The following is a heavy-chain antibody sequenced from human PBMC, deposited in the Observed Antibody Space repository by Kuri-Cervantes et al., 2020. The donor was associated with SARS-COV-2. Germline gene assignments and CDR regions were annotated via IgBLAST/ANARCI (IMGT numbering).Heavy chain of an antibody. V-gene: IGHV3-30*18. Sequence: LTCVASEFNFRYYGMYWVRQAPGKGLEWVAHISYDGRDIHFRESVKGRFTVSRDNSKNTLYLQMNSLRLEDTGVYFCAKPGSVRGIIREDHYGLDVWCQGTTVTVSS. CDR1: EFNFRYYG. CDR3: AKPGSVRGIIREDHYGLDV. J-gene: IGHJ6*02. CDR2: ISYDGRDI. D-gene: IGHD3-10*01.